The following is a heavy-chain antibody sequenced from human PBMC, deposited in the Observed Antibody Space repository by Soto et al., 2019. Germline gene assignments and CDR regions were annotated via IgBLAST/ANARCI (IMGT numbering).Heavy chain of an antibody. V-gene: IGHV1-2*02. CDR1: GYTFTGYY. CDR3: ARESGYPQGNYGMDV. Sequence: ASVKVSCKASGYTFTGYYMHCVRQAPGQGLEWMGWINPNSGGTNYAQKFQGRVTMTRDTSISTAYMELSRLRSDDTAVYYCARESGYPQGNYGMDVWGQGTTVTVSS. CDR2: INPNSGGT. J-gene: IGHJ6*02. D-gene: IGHD3-22*01.